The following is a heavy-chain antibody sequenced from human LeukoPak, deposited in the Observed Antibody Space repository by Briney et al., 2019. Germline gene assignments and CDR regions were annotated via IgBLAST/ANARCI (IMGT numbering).Heavy chain of an antibody. Sequence: GASLKVSCKASGYTFTSYYMHWVRQAPGHGLEWMGIINPSGGSTSYAQKFQGRVTMTRDMSTSTVYMELSSLRSEDTAVYYCARDTTVRGVSPTPHNWFDPWGEGTLVTVSS. V-gene: IGHV1-46*01. D-gene: IGHD3-10*01. CDR3: ARDTTVRGVSPTPHNWFDP. J-gene: IGHJ5*02. CDR1: GYTFTSYY. CDR2: INPSGGST.